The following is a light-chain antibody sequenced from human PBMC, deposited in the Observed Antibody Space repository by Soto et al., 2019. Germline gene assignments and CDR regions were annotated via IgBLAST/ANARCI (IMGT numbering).Light chain of an antibody. J-gene: IGKJ2*02. CDR1: QSISTF. V-gene: IGKV1-39*01. CDR2: SAS. CDR3: QQSYSIPCT. Sequence: DIPMTQSPSSLSASVGDRVTISCRASQSISTFLNWYQQKPGKAPKLLIYSASSLQSGVPSRFSGSGSGTECTLTISSLQPEDFATYYCQQSYSIPCTFGQGTKLEIK.